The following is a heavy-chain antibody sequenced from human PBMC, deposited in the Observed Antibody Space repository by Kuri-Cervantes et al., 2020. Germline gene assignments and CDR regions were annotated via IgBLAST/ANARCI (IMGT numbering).Heavy chain of an antibody. CDR2: INAGNGNT. CDR3: AREFIAVAGTLPPDY. Sequence: ASVKVSCKASGYTFTSYAMHWVRQAPGQRLEWMGWINAGNGNTKYSQKFQGRVTITRDTSASTAYMELSSLRSDDTAVYYCAREFIAVAGTLPPDYWGQGTLVTVSS. D-gene: IGHD6-19*01. CDR1: GYTFTSYA. J-gene: IGHJ4*02. V-gene: IGHV1-3*01.